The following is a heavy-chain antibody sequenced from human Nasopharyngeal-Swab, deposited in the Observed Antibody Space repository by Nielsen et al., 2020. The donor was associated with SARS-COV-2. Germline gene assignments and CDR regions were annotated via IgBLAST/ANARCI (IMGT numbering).Heavy chain of an antibody. J-gene: IGHJ3*02. Sequence: WIRQPPGKGLEWVSSLGVGGGPTYYADSAKGRFTISSDNSKNTLYLQMNSLRAEDTASYYCVKDGYCTNGVCGFDAFDIWGRGTMVTVSS. CDR2: LGVGGGPT. V-gene: IGHV3-23*01. D-gene: IGHD2-8*01. CDR3: VKDGYCTNGVCGFDAFDI.